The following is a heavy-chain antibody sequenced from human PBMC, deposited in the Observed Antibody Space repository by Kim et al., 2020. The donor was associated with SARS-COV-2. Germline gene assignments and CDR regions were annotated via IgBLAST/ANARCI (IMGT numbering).Heavy chain of an antibody. Sequence: GGSLRLSCAASGFTFNNYAMTWVRQAPGKGLEWVSAISGSGGSTYYADSVKGRFTISRDNSKNTLYLQMNSLRAEDTAVYYCAKDPYYDFWSGYYFDYWGQGTLVIVSS. CDR1: GFTFNNYA. D-gene: IGHD3-3*01. CDR2: ISGSGGST. V-gene: IGHV3-23*01. CDR3: AKDPYYDFWSGYYFDY. J-gene: IGHJ4*02.